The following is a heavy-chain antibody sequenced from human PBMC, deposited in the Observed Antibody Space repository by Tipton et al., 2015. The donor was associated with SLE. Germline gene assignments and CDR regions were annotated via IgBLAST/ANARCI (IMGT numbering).Heavy chain of an antibody. CDR2: IYTSAST. CDR3: TKWGGQYGSTWYNS. J-gene: IGHJ5*01. V-gene: IGHV4-4*07. D-gene: IGHD6-13*01. Sequence: TLSLTCTVSGGSISGYYWSWVRQPAGKGLEWIGRIYTSASTIYNPSLKSRVTLSSDTPKNQFSLRVRSVTAADTAVYYCTKWGGQYGSTWYNSWGQGTLVTVSS. CDR1: GGSISGYY.